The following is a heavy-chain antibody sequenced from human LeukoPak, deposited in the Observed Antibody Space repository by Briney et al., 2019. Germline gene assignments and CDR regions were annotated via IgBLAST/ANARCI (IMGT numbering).Heavy chain of an antibody. J-gene: IGHJ3*01. CDR3: ARSRCYNCAFDV. CDR2: IYSSGST. Sequence: SETLSLTCTVAGGSISSYYWSWIRQPAGKGLEWIGRIYSSGSTNHNPSLKSRVTMPVDTSKNQFSLKVSSVAAADTAVYYCARSRCYNCAFDVWGQGTMVTVSS. CDR1: GGSISSYY. V-gene: IGHV4-4*07. D-gene: IGHD2-2*02.